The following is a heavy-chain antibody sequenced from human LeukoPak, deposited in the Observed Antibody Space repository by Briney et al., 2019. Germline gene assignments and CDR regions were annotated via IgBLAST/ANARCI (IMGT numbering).Heavy chain of an antibody. Sequence: GGSLRLSCAASGFTFSDYWLHWVRQAPGKGLVWVSRINSDGRSTAYADSVKGRFTISRDNSVNTLYLQINSLRAEDTALYYCAKEKWESGWFDPWGEGTLVTVSS. CDR3: AKEKWESGWFDP. CDR1: GFTFSDYW. V-gene: IGHV3-74*01. CDR2: INSDGRST. D-gene: IGHD1-26*01. J-gene: IGHJ5*02.